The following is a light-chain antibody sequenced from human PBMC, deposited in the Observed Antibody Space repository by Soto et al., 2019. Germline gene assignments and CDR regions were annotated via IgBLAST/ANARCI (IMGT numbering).Light chain of an antibody. CDR1: QSISSD. CDR3: HQYNKRPYT. CDR2: SAS. Sequence: EIVMTQSPATLSVSPGERATLSCRASQSISSDLAWYHQKPGQPPRLLIHSASARATSIPARFSGTGSGTELTLTIRSLQSEDFAFYYCHQYNKRPYTFGQGTKLEIK. V-gene: IGKV3-15*01. J-gene: IGKJ2*01.